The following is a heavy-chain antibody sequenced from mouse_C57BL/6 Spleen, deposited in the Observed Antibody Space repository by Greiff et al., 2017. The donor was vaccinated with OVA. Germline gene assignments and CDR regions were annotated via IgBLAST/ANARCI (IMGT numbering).Heavy chain of an antibody. V-gene: IGHV14-1*01. J-gene: IGHJ4*01. CDR3: TNGDGNYYYAMDY. D-gene: IGHD2-1*01. Sequence: VQLQQSGAELVRPGASVKLSCTASGFNIKDYYMHWVKQRPEQGLEWIGRIDPEDGDTEYAPKFQGKATMTADTSSNTAYLQLSSLTSEDTAVYYGTNGDGNYYYAMDYWGQGTSVTVSS. CDR1: GFNIKDYY. CDR2: IDPEDGDT.